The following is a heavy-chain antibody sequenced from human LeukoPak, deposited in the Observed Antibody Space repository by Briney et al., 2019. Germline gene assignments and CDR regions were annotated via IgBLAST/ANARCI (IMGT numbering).Heavy chain of an antibody. CDR2: IIPDSGGT. J-gene: IGHJ6*02. D-gene: IGHD6-13*01. CDR1: GYTFTGYH. Sequence: ASVKVSCKASGYTFTGYHIYWVRQAPGQGLEWMGWIIPDSGGTGYAQKFQGRVTMTRDTSINTASMEMTRLKSDDTAVYYCARDRLSLSSPGYYYYGMDVWGQGTTVTVSS. CDR3: ARDRLSLSSPGYYYYGMDV. V-gene: IGHV1-2*02.